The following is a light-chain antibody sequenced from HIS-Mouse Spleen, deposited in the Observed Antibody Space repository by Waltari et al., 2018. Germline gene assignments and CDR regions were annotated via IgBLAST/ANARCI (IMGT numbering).Light chain of an antibody. V-gene: IGLV2-14*03. Sequence: QSALTQPASVSGSPGQSITISCTGTSSDVGGYNYVSWYQQHPGKAPKRMIYDVSNRPSGVSNRFSGSKSGNTASRTISGLQAEDEADYYCSSYTSSSTWVFGGGTKLTVL. CDR1: SSDVGGYNY. CDR2: DVS. J-gene: IGLJ3*02. CDR3: SSYTSSSTWV.